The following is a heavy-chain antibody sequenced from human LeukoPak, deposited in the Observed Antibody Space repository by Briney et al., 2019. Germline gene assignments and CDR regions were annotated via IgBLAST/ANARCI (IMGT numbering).Heavy chain of an antibody. Sequence: ASVKVSCKASGGTFSSYAISWVRQAPGQGLEWMGWINPNSGGTNYAQKFQGWVTMTRDTSISTAYMELSRLRSDDTAVYYCARVGVGAPPYYFDYWGQGTLVTVSS. CDR1: GGTFSSYA. CDR3: ARVGVGAPPYYFDY. CDR2: INPNSGGT. D-gene: IGHD1-26*01. V-gene: IGHV1-2*04. J-gene: IGHJ4*02.